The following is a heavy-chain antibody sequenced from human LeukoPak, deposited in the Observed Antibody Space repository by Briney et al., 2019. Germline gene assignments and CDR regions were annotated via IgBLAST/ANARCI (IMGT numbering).Heavy chain of an antibody. CDR3: ARVGSSSWGGEAYYFDY. V-gene: IGHV4-4*07. Sequence: SETLSLTCTVSGGSISSYYWSWIRQPAGKGLEWIGRIYTSGSTNYNPSLKSRVTMSVDTSKSQFSLKLSSVTAADTAVYYCARVGSSSWGGEAYYFDYWGQGTLVTVSS. D-gene: IGHD6-13*01. J-gene: IGHJ4*02. CDR1: GGSISSYY. CDR2: IYTSGST.